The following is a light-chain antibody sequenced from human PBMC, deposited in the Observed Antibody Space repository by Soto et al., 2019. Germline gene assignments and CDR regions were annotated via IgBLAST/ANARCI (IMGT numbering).Light chain of an antibody. CDR3: AAWDDSLNAWA. V-gene: IGLV1-44*01. CDR1: SSNIGRNT. CDR2: SSD. Sequence: QSVLTQPPSASGTPGQRVTISCSGSSSNIGRNTVKWYRQLPGTAPKLLIGSSDQRPSGVPDRFSGSQSGTSASLAISGLGSEDEADYICAAWDDSLNAWAFGGGTKLTVL. J-gene: IGLJ3*02.